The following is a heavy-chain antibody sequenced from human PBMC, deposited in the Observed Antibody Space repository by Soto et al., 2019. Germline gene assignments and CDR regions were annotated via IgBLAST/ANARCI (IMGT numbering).Heavy chain of an antibody. Sequence: GGSRRLSWAAVGFNFVGFARSGVRQDPGKGLEWASAISGSGGSTYYADSVKGRFTISRDNSKNTLYLQMNSLRAEDTAVYYCAKARQWLVRAALDYWGQGTLVTVSS. D-gene: IGHD6-19*01. CDR1: GFNFVGFA. CDR2: ISGSGGST. J-gene: IGHJ4*02. CDR3: AKARQWLVRAALDY. V-gene: IGHV3-23*01.